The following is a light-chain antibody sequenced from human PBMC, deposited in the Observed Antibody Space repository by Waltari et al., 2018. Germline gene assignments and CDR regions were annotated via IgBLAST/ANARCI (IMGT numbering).Light chain of an antibody. CDR3: ETWDNTHE. CDR1: SGHSDYI. Sequence: QPVLTQSSSASASLGSSVKLTCTLSSGHSDYILAWHQHQPGKAPRFLMQLEGSGTYTKGHGXXXRFSGSSSGADRYLTISNLQSEDEADYYCETWDNTHEFGGGTKLTVL. V-gene: IGLV4-60*03. CDR2: LEGSGTY. J-gene: IGLJ3*02.